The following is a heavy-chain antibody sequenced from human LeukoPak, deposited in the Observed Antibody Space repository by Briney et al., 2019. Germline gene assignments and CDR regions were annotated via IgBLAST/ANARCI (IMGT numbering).Heavy chain of an antibody. V-gene: IGHV3-23*01. J-gene: IGHJ4*02. CDR2: ISGSGGST. CDR1: GFTFSSYA. D-gene: IGHD4/OR15-4a*01. CDR3: ARRSGAYSHPYDY. Sequence: GGSLRLSCAASGFTFSSYAMSWVRQAPGKGLEWVSAISGSGGSTYYADSVKGRFTISRDNSKNTLYLQMNSLRAEDTAVYYCARRSGAYSHPYDYWGQGTLVTVSS.